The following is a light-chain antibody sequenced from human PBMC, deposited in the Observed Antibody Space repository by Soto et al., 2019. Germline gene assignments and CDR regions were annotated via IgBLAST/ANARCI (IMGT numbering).Light chain of an antibody. CDR3: QSYDSSLSGVV. Sequence: QPVLTQPPPLPGAPGRGATISGPGRGSNTGAGYEVHWYRQVPGTAPDLLLYGNIYRPPRVPDRFSGAKSGASVSLVITGLQAEDEADYHCQSYDSSLSGVVFGGGTKLTVL. V-gene: IGLV1-40*01. CDR1: GSNTGAGYE. J-gene: IGLJ3*02. CDR2: GNI.